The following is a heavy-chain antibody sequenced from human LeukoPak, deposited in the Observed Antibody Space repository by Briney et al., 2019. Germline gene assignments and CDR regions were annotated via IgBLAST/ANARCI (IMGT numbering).Heavy chain of an antibody. CDR1: GGSISSGGYY. J-gene: IGHJ5*02. V-gene: IGHV4-30-2*01. D-gene: IGHD3-22*01. CDR2: IYHSGST. CDR3: ARDYYYDSSGYLNWFDP. Sequence: SQTLSLTCTVSGGSISSGGYYWSWIRQPPGKGLEWIGYIYHSGSTYYNTSLKSRVAISVDTSKNQFSLKLSSVTAADTAVYYCARDYYYDSSGYLNWFDPWGQGTLVTVSS.